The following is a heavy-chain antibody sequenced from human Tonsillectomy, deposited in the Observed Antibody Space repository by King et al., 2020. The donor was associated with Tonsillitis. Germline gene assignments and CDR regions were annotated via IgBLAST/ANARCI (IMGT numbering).Heavy chain of an antibody. J-gene: IGHJ4*02. CDR1: GFTVSSYA. CDR2: ISPAGANT. V-gene: IGHV3-23*04. Sequence: VQLVESGGGLVQPWGSLRLSCAASGFTVSSYAMTWGRQAPGQGLEWVSGISPAGANTSYADLIRGPFSISRDNSLNTLSLQMDRLRAEDTAIYYCATELGINFDYWGQGILVSVSS. D-gene: IGHD7-27*01. CDR3: ATELGINFDY.